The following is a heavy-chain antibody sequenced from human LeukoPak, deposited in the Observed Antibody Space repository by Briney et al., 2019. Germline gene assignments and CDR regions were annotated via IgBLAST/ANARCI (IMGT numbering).Heavy chain of an antibody. CDR2: VSSDGTT. CDR3: ARLDCTGDRCYNQ. D-gene: IGHD2-8*02. CDR1: GDSVTSYY. J-gene: IGHJ4*02. Sequence: SDTLSLTCSVSGDSVTSYYCSSIRQPPGKCLGWIGYVSSDGTTNYTPSLRSRVIMSVDTAKNHISLSLTSLTASDTAIYYCARLDCTGDRCYNQGGRGTRVTVS. V-gene: IGHV4-59*08.